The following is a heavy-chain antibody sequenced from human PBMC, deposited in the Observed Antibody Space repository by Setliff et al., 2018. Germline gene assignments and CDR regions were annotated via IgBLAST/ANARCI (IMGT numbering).Heavy chain of an antibody. CDR2: IKTDGSQT. D-gene: IGHD3-22*01. CDR1: GFSFSSYW. J-gene: IGHJ4*02. V-gene: IGHV3-7*01. CDR3: ARDKGWLCFDY. Sequence: GGSLRLSCVASGFSFSSYWMTWVRQAPGKGLEWVANIKTDGSQTYYGDSVKGRFTISRDNAKNSLYLQMNSLRAEDTAVYYCARDKGWLCFDYWGQGTLVTVSS.